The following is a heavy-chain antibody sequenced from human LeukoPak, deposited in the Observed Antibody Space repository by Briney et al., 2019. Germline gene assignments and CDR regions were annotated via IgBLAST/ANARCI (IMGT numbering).Heavy chain of an antibody. V-gene: IGHV1-69*05. CDR1: GGGFSSFL. J-gene: IGHJ4*02. CDR3: ARTKALTGTALPY. D-gene: IGHD1-7*01. Sequence: GASVKVSCKASGGGFSSFLFTWVRQAPGQGLEWMGGITPMFGSPNYAQKFQGRVTISTDESTTTAYMELSSLRSEDTAVYYCARTKALTGTALPYWDQGTLVTVSS. CDR2: ITPMFGSP.